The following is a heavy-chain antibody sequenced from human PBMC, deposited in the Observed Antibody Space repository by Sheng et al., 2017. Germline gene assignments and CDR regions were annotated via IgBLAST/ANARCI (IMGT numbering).Heavy chain of an antibody. CDR3: ARFRVVPAATPYYYYYYGMDV. Sequence: EVQLVESGGGLVKPGGSLRLSCAASGFTFSSYSMNWVRQAPGKGLEWVSSISSSSSYIYYADSVKGRFTISRDNAKNSLYLQMNSLRAEDTAVYYCARFRVVPAATPYYYYYYGMDVWGQGTTVTVSS. J-gene: IGHJ6*02. CDR2: ISSSSSYI. V-gene: IGHV3-21*01. CDR1: GFTFSSYS. D-gene: IGHD2-2*01.